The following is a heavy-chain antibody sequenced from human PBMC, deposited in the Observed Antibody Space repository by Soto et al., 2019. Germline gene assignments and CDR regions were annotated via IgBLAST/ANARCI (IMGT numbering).Heavy chain of an antibody. Sequence: QLQLQESGPGLVKPSETRSLTCTVSGGSISSSSYYWGWIRQPPGKGLEWIGSIYYSGSTYYNPSLKSRVTISVDTSKNQFSLKLSSVTAADTAVYYCARQWFGESLFDYWGQGTLVTVSS. CDR3: ARQWFGESLFDY. CDR2: IYYSGST. V-gene: IGHV4-39*01. J-gene: IGHJ4*02. CDR1: GGSISSSSYY. D-gene: IGHD3-10*01.